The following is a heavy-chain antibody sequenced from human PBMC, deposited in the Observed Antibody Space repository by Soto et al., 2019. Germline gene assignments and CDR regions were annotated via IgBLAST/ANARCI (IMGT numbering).Heavy chain of an antibody. Sequence: EVQLLESGGGLVQPGGSLRLSCAASGFTFSSYAMSWVRQSPGKGLEWVSTTSGSGDDTYYADSVKGRFTISRDNSKNTLYLQLNSLRAEDTAVYYCAKDPSRAYNDAYGMGGFDSWGQGTLVTVSS. CDR2: TSGSGDDT. V-gene: IGHV3-23*01. CDR3: AKDPSRAYNDAYGMGGFDS. D-gene: IGHD5-18*01. J-gene: IGHJ4*02. CDR1: GFTFSSYA.